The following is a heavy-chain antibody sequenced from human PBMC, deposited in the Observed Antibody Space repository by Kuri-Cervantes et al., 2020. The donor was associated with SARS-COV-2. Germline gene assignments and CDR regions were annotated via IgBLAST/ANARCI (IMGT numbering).Heavy chain of an antibody. CDR3: ASSFGVVFYYMDV. CDR1: GFTFSSYA. J-gene: IGHJ6*03. CDR2: ISYDGSNK. Sequence: GGSLRLSCAASGFTFSSYAMHWVRQAPGKGLEWVAVISYDGSNKYYADSVKGRFTISRDNAKNSLYLQMNSLRAEDTAVYYCASSFGVVFYYMDVWGKGTTVTVSS. D-gene: IGHD3-3*01. V-gene: IGHV3-30-3*01.